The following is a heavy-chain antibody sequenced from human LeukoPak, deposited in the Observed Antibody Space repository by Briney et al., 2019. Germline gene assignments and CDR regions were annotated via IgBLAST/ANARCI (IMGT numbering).Heavy chain of an antibody. CDR1: GGSISSYY. D-gene: IGHD6-13*01. Sequence: SETLSLTCTVSGGSISSYYWSWIRQPAGKGLEWIGRIYTSGSTNYNPSLKSRVTMSVDTSKNQFSLKLSSVTAADTAVYYCARDGIIAAAGLSFDPRGQGTLVTVSS. J-gene: IGHJ5*02. CDR3: ARDGIIAAAGLSFDP. V-gene: IGHV4-4*07. CDR2: IYTSGST.